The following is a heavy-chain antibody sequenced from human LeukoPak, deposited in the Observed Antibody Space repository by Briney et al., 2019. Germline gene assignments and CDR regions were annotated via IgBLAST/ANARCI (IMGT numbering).Heavy chain of an antibody. CDR2: IYTSGST. V-gene: IGHV4-61*02. CDR1: GGSISSGSYY. Sequence: PSETLSLTCTVSGGSISSGSYYWSWIRQPAGKGLEWIGRIYTSGSTNYNPSLKSRVTISVDTSKNQFSLKLSSVTAADTAVYYCARGRGYSFLNDAFDIWGQGTMVTVSS. D-gene: IGHD5-18*01. J-gene: IGHJ3*02. CDR3: ARGRGYSFLNDAFDI.